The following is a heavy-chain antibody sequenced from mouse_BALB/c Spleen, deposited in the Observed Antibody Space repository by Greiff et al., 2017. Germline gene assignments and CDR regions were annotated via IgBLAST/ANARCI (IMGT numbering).Heavy chain of an antibody. D-gene: IGHD2-4*01. CDR1: GYTFTSYW. CDR2: IHPNSGNT. CDR3: ARQYDYLDY. Sequence: QVQLQQPGAELVKPGASVKLSCKASGYTFTSYWMHWVKQRPGQGLEWIGEIHPNSGNTNYNEKFKGKATLTVDTSSSTAYVDLSSLTSEDSAVYYGARQYDYLDYWGQGTTLTVSS. V-gene: IGHV1S130*01. J-gene: IGHJ2*01.